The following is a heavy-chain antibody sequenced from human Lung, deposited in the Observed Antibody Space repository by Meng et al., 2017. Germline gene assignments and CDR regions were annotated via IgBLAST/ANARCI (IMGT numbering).Heavy chain of an antibody. V-gene: IGHV4-34*01. D-gene: IGHD4-11*01. Sequence: QRQLHQWGEGLLKPSRTLSLTCVVSGGSFSDYYWSWIRQPPGKGLEWIGEINHSGSTNYNPSLESRATISVDTSQNNLSLKLSSVTAADSAVYYCARGPTTMAHDFDYWGQGTLVTVSS. CDR2: INHSGST. J-gene: IGHJ4*02. CDR3: ARGPTTMAHDFDY. CDR1: GGSFSDYY.